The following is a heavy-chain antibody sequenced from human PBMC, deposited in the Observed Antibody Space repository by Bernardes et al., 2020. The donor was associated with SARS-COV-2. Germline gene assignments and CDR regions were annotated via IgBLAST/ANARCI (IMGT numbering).Heavy chain of an antibody. Sequence: GGSLRLSCTASGFTFSSYWMHWVRQAPGKGLVWVSRINPDGGTTNHADAVKGRFTISRDNAKNTLYVQMNSLRAEDTAVYYCVKGTGNYGDWDYWGQGTLVTVYS. J-gene: IGHJ4*02. CDR1: GFTFSSYW. CDR2: INPDGGTT. D-gene: IGHD4-17*01. V-gene: IGHV3-74*01. CDR3: VKGTGNYGDWDY.